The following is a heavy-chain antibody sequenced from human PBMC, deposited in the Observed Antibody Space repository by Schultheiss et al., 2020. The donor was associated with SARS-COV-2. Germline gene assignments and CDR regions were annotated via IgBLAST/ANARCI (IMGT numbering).Heavy chain of an antibody. CDR3: ARGVRYYFSAMDV. J-gene: IGHJ6*02. CDR2: IYTSGST. CDR1: GGSIRSSGYY. D-gene: IGHD3-10*01. Sequence: LRLSCAVSGGSIRSSGYYWGWIRQPPGKGLEWIGRIYTSGSTNYNPSLKSRVTMSVDTSKNQFSLKLSSVTAADTALYYCARGVRYYFSAMDVWGQGTPVTVSS. V-gene: IGHV4-61*02.